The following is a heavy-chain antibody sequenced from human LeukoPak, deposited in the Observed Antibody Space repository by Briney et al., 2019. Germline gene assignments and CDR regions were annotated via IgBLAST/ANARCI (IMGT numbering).Heavy chain of an antibody. Sequence: SETLSLTCAVYGGSLSDYYWSWIRLPPGKGLEWLGETNEERKSTNYNPSLKSRVTISVDTSKNQVSLRLTSVTAADTAVYYCARELSTSSTAFDMWGQGTKVTVSS. CDR3: ARELSTSSTAFDM. J-gene: IGHJ3*02. D-gene: IGHD2-2*01. CDR2: TNEERKST. CDR1: GGSLSDYY. V-gene: IGHV4-34*01.